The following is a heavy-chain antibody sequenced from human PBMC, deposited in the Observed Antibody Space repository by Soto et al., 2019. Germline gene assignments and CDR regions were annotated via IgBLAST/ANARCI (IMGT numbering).Heavy chain of an antibody. J-gene: IGHJ3*02. V-gene: IGHV1-18*01. CDR2: ISAYNGNT. D-gene: IGHD3-22*01. CDR3: ARGGYYDSSGYYSAFDI. CDR1: GYTFTSYG. Sequence: GASVTVSFKAVGYTFTSYGSSWVRQAPGQGLEWMGWISAYNGNTNYAQKLQGRVTMTTDTSTSTAYMELRSLRSDDTAVYYCARGGYYDSSGYYSAFDIWGQGTMVTVSS.